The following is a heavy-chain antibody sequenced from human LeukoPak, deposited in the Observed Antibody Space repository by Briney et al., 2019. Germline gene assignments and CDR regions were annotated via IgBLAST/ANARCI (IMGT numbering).Heavy chain of an antibody. CDR3: AKDQDSVVVPAAPPYYYYGMDV. Sequence: PGGSLRLSCAASGFTVSSNYMSWVRQAPGKGLEWVSIIYAGGSTYYADSVKGRFTISRDNSKNTLYLQMNSLRAEDTAVYYCAKDQDSVVVPAAPPYYYYGMDVWGQGTTVTVSS. V-gene: IGHV3-53*01. D-gene: IGHD2-2*01. J-gene: IGHJ6*02. CDR2: IYAGGST. CDR1: GFTVSSNY.